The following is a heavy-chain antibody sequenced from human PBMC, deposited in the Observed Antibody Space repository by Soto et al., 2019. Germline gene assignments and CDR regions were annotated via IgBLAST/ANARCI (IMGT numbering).Heavy chain of an antibody. CDR1: GFTFDDYY. V-gene: IGHV3-11*06. Sequence: GGSLRLSCVASGFTFDDYYMTWIRQAPGTGPEWVSYISSTGSYTKYADFVKGRFTISRDNSKNTLYLQMNSLRAEDTAVYYCARDTARAMVRIYYGMDVWGQGTTVTGSS. D-gene: IGHD3-10*01. J-gene: IGHJ6*02. CDR2: ISSTGSYT. CDR3: ARDTARAMVRIYYGMDV.